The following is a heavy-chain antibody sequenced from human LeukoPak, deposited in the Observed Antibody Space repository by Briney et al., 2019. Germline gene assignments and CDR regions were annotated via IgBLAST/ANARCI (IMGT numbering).Heavy chain of an antibody. Sequence: GGSLRLSCAASGFTFSSYWVHWVRQAPGKGLVWVSRINSDGSTTSHADSVKGRFTIPRDNAKNTLFLQMNSLRAEDTAVYYCARGGSSSWYGSWGQGTLVTVSS. CDR2: INSDGSTT. CDR3: ARGGSSSWYGS. D-gene: IGHD6-13*01. CDR1: GFTFSSYW. V-gene: IGHV3-74*01. J-gene: IGHJ5*01.